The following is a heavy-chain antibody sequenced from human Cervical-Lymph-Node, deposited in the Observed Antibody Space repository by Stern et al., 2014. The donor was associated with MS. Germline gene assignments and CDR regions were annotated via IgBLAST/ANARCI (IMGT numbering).Heavy chain of an antibody. D-gene: IGHD4-11*01. J-gene: IGHJ6*02. V-gene: IGHV4-39*01. Sequence: VQLVESGPGLVKPPETLSLTCTVSGGSVSNSSDYWGWIRQPPGKGLEWIGSLYYRGSTYFNPSLKSRVTISVDTSKNQFSLKLSSVTAADSAVYYCARSFYSSHSPYYYGMDVWGQGTTVTVSS. CDR3: ARSFYSSHSPYYYGMDV. CDR1: GGSVSNSSDY. CDR2: LYYRGST.